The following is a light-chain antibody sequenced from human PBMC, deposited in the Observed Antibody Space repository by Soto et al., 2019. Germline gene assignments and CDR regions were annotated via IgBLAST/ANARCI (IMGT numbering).Light chain of an antibody. Sequence: QSALTQPRSVSGSPGQSVTISCTGTSSDVGGYEYVSWYQQYPGKAPKLMIYAVTRRPSGVPDRFSGSKSGNTASLTVSGLHVDDEADYFCSSYAVNKKLLFGGGTKLTVL. V-gene: IGLV2-11*01. CDR1: SSDVGGYEY. CDR3: SSYAVNKKLL. J-gene: IGLJ2*01. CDR2: AVT.